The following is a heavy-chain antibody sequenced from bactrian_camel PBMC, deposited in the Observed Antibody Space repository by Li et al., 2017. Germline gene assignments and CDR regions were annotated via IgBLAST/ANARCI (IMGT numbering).Heavy chain of an antibody. D-gene: IGHD3*01. V-gene: IGHV3S67*01. CDR2: LDSDDST. Sequence: DVQPVESGGGLVQPGGSLRLSCDASGYTYSSNCMGWFRQAPGKEREGVATLDSDDSTEYAPFVAGRFTISQDNAKNMVYLQVNSLKAEDTAMYYCAAGWSFGVGTLLRRHYNYWGQGTQVTVS. CDR3: AAGWSFGVGTLLRRHYNY. J-gene: IGHJ4*01. CDR1: GYTYSSNC.